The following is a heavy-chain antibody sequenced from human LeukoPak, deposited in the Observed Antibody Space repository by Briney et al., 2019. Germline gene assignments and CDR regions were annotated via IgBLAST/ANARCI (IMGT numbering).Heavy chain of an antibody. CDR2: IIPIFGTA. CDR3: ARARRDGYNFEDY. V-gene: IGHV1-69*05. J-gene: IGHJ4*02. CDR1: GGTFSSYA. Sequence: GASVKVSCKASGGTFSSYAISWVRQAPGQGLEWMGGIIPIFGTANYAQKFQGRVTITTDESTSTAYMELSSLRSEDTAVYYCARARRDGYNFEDYWGQGTLVTVPS. D-gene: IGHD5-24*01.